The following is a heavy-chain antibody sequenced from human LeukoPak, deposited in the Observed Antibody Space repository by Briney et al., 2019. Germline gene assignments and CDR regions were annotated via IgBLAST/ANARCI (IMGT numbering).Heavy chain of an antibody. J-gene: IGHJ4*02. CDR3: ARAIQFGGYFDY. D-gene: IGHD2-15*01. V-gene: IGHV3-53*01. CDR2: IYGGDTT. Sequence: GGSPRLSCAASGFTVSRDYMSWVRQAPGKGLEWVSVIYGGDTTYYADSVRGRFTISRDTSKNTLYLQMNSLRVDDTAVYYCARAIQFGGYFDYWGQGTLVTVSS. CDR1: GFTVSRDY.